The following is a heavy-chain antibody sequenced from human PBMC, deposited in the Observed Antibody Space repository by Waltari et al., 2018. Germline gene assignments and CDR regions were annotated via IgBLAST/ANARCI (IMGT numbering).Heavy chain of an antibody. CDR3: ASSHDMYCSSTSCYEEVY. V-gene: IGHV1-69*14. D-gene: IGHD2-2*01. Sequence: QVQLVQSGAEVKKPGSSVKVSCKASGGTFSSYAISWVRQAPGQGLEWMGGIIPIFGTANYAQKFQGRVTITADKSTSTAYMELSSLRSEDTAVYYCASSHDMYCSSTSCYEEVYWGQGTLVTVSS. J-gene: IGHJ4*02. CDR2: IIPIFGTA. CDR1: GGTFSSYA.